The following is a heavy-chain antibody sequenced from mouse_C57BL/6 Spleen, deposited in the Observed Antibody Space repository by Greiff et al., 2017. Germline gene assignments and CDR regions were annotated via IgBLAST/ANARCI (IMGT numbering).Heavy chain of an antibody. CDR1: GFSFNTYA. D-gene: IGHD3-1*01. CDR2: IRSKSNNYAT. J-gene: IGHJ4*01. V-gene: IGHV10-1*01. CDR3: VRPSGRYYAMDY. Sequence: EVQGVESGGGLVQPKGSLKLSCAASGFSFNTYAMNWVRQAPGKGLEWVARIRSKSNNYATYYADSVKDRFTISRDDSESMLYLQMNNLETEDTAMYYCVRPSGRYYAMDYWGQGTSVTVSS.